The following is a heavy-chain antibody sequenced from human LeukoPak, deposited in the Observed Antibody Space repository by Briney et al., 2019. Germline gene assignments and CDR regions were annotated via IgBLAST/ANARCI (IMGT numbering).Heavy chain of an antibody. J-gene: IGHJ3*02. CDR3: ARESLTDIVVVGAFDI. V-gene: IGHV3-74*01. D-gene: IGHD2-15*01. CDR2: INSDGSST. CDR1: GFTFDSYA. Sequence: GGSLRLSCAASGFTFDSYAMSWVRQAPGKGPVWVSRINSDGSSTSYADSVKGRFTISRDNAKNTLYLQMNSLRAEDTAVYYCARESLTDIVVVGAFDIWGQGTMVTVSS.